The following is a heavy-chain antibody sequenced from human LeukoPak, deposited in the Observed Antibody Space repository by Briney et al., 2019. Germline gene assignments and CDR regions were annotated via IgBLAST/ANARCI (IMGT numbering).Heavy chain of an antibody. J-gene: IGHJ3*02. Sequence: SVKVSCKASGGTFSSYAISWVRQAPGQGLEWMGGIIPIFGTANYAQKFQGRVTITADESTSTAYMELSSLRSEDTAVYYCARDDLDNYAWLPDAFDIWGQGTMVTVSS. D-gene: IGHD2-2*01. V-gene: IGHV1-69*13. CDR1: GGTFSSYA. CDR3: ARDDLDNYAWLPDAFDI. CDR2: IIPIFGTA.